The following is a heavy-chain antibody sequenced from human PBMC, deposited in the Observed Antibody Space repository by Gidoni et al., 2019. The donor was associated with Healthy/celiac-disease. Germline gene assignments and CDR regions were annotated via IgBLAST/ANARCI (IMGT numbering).Heavy chain of an antibody. CDR2: ISSDGSNK. CDR3: ARDGGIEWELQAADWYFDL. J-gene: IGHJ2*01. Sequence: QVQLVESGGGGVQPGRSRRLCGAASGVTSSSYARHGVRQAPGKGLEWVAVISSDGSNKYYADSVKGRFTISRDNSKNTLYLQMNSLRAEDTAVYYCARDGGIEWELQAADWYFDLWGRGTLVTVSS. V-gene: IGHV3-30-3*01. D-gene: IGHD1-26*01. CDR1: GVTSSSYA.